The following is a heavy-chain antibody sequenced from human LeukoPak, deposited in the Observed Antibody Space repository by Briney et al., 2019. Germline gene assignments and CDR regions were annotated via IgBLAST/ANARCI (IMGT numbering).Heavy chain of an antibody. CDR3: ARTGRAAGTSLSVY. CDR2: INHSGST. D-gene: IGHD6-13*01. CDR1: GGSFSGYY. V-gene: IGHV4-34*01. J-gene: IGHJ4*02. Sequence: PSETLSLTCAVYGGSFSGYYWSWIRQPPGKGLEWIGEINHSGSTNYNPSLKSRVTISVDTSKNQFSLKPSSVTAADTAVYYCARTGRAAGTSLSVYWGQGTLVTVSS.